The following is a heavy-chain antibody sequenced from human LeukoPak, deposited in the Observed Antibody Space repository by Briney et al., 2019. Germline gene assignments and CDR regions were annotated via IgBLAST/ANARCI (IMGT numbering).Heavy chain of an antibody. Sequence: SETLSLTCAVYGGSFSTNSWSWIRQPPGKGLEWIGEINQSGAINYNASLKSRITISVDTSKNQFSLKVKSVTAADAGVYYCAREAFTLVGVVITNLATWFDPWGQGTLVTVSS. CDR2: INQSGAI. V-gene: IGHV4-34*01. J-gene: IGHJ5*02. D-gene: IGHD3-3*01. CDR1: GGSFSTNS. CDR3: AREAFTLVGVVITNLATWFDP.